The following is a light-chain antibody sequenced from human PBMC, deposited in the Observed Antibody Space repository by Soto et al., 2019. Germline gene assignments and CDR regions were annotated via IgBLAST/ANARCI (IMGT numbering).Light chain of an antibody. CDR1: SGDVGSYNL. CDR2: EVT. J-gene: IGLJ1*01. V-gene: IGLV2-23*02. CDR3: CSYAGNSEV. Sequence: QSVVTQPASVSGSPGQSITIPCTGTSGDVGSYNLVSWYQQHPGKAPKLLIYEVTERPSGVSNRFSGSKSGSTASLTISGLQPDDEADYYCCSYAGNSEVFGTGTKVTVL.